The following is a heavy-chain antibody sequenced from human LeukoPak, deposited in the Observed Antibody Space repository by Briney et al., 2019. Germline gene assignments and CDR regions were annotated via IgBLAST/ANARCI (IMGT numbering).Heavy chain of an antibody. V-gene: IGHV1-8*01. CDR3: ARGRTDCNNGVCFSNYYYMDV. CDR1: GYAFTSYD. CDR2: MNPNTGHT. D-gene: IGHD2-8*01. J-gene: IGHJ6*03. Sequence: ASVKVSCKTSGYAFTSYDINWVRQAPGQGLEWMGWMNPNTGHTWSAEQFQGRVTMTRNTSISTAYMELSSLKSEDTATYYCARGRTDCNNGVCFSNYYYMDVWGKGTTVTVSS.